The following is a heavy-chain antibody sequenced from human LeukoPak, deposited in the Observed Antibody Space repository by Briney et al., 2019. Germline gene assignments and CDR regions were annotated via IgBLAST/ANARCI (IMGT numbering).Heavy chain of an antibody. Sequence: GRFLRLSCAASGFTFSSYAMHWVRQAPGKGLEWVAVISYDGSNKYYADSVKGRFTISRDNSKNTLYLQMNSLRAEDTAVYYCARGVAGDYGDYFDYWGQGTLVTVSS. CDR2: ISYDGSNK. D-gene: IGHD4-17*01. CDR1: GFTFSSYA. J-gene: IGHJ4*02. CDR3: ARGVAGDYGDYFDY. V-gene: IGHV3-30-3*01.